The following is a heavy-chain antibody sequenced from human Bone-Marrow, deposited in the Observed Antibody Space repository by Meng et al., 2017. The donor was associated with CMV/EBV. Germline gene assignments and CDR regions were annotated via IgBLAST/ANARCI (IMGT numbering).Heavy chain of an antibody. J-gene: IGHJ3*02. V-gene: IGHV1-2*02. CDR2: INPNSGGT. Sequence: ASVKVSCKASGGTFSSYAISWVRQAPGQGLEWMGWINPNSGGTNYAQKFQGRVTMTRDTSISTAYMELSRLRSDDTAVYYCAREGEGGLPAANTFDIWGQGKMVNV. D-gene: IGHD2-2*01. CDR3: AREGEGGLPAANTFDI. CDR1: GGTFSSYA.